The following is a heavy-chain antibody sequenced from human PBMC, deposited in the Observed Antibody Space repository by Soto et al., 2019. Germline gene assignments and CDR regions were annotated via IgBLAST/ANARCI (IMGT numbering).Heavy chain of an antibody. D-gene: IGHD5-12*01. CDR3: AKGSIEYSAGVDD. Sequence: DVQLLESGGGLVQPGGSLRLSCAASGFSSSSYAMVWVRQAPGKGLEWVAVISARGGSSYFADSVKGRFTLSRDNSKNVLSLEMNSLRAEDTAIYFCAKGSIEYSAGVDDWGQGTLVVVSS. CDR2: ISARGGSS. J-gene: IGHJ4*02. CDR1: GFSSSSYA. V-gene: IGHV3-23*01.